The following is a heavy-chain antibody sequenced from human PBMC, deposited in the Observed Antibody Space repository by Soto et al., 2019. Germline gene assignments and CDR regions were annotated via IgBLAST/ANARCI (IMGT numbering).Heavy chain of an antibody. CDR1: GGSFSGYY. CDR3: ARRRIAVAGTSDY. CDR2: INHSGST. Sequence: PSETLSLTCAVYGGSFSGYYWSWIRQPPGKGLEWIGEINHSGSTNYNPSLKSRVTISVDTSKNQFSLKLSSVTAADTAVYYCARRRIAVAGTSDYWGQGTLVTVSS. D-gene: IGHD6-19*01. V-gene: IGHV4-34*01. J-gene: IGHJ4*02.